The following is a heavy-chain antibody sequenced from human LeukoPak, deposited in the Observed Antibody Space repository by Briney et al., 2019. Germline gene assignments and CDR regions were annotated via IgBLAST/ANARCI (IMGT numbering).Heavy chain of an antibody. CDR1: GYTFTGYY. CDR2: INPNSGGT. D-gene: IGHD6-13*01. Sequence: ASVKVSCKASGYTFTGYYMHWVRQAPGQGLEWMGWINPNSGGTNYAQKFQGRVTMTRDTSISTAYMELSRLRSEDTAVYYCARNPTAAGKAYYYYYMDVWGKGTTVTVSS. V-gene: IGHV1-2*02. CDR3: ARNPTAAGKAYYYYYMDV. J-gene: IGHJ6*03.